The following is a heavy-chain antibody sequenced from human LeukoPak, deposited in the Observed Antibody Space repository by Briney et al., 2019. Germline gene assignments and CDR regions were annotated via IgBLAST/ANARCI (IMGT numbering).Heavy chain of an antibody. CDR2: ISYDSNNR. CDR1: GFPFSSYA. CDR3: ESVYCGAGRYLSY. J-gene: IGHJ4*02. V-gene: IGHV3-30-3*01. Sequence: PGGSLRLSCAASGFPFSSYAMHWVRQAPGKGLEWVTVISYDSNNRHYADSVKGRFTISRDNSKNTLYLQMNSLRAEDTAVYYCESVYCGAGRYLSYWGQGTLVTVSS. D-gene: IGHD3-10*01.